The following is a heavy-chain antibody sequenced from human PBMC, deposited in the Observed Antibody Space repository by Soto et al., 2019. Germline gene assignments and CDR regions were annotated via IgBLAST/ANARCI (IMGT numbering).Heavy chain of an antibody. V-gene: IGHV1-8*01. Sequence: GASVKVSCKASGYTFTSYDINWVRQATGQGLEWMGWMNPNSGNTGYAQKFQGRVTMTRDTSTSTVYMELSSLRSEDTAVYYCARDIGYCSSTSCSDIDYWGQGTLVTVSS. CDR1: GYTFTSYD. CDR3: ARDIGYCSSTSCSDIDY. D-gene: IGHD2-2*01. CDR2: MNPNSGNT. J-gene: IGHJ4*02.